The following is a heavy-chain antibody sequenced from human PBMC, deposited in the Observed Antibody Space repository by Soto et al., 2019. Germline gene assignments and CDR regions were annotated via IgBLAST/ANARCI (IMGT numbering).Heavy chain of an antibody. CDR2: IKQDGTDT. CDR1: GFTFSLYW. CDR3: ARGGGRLRCPEE. J-gene: IGHJ4*02. V-gene: IGHV3-7*01. Sequence: EVQLVESGGGLVQPGGSLRLSCVTSGFTFSLYWMTWVRQAPGKGLECVATIKQDGTDTDYVDSVKGRFTISRDNAKNSLYLQMNRLIVEDTAVYYCARGGGRLRCPEEWGQGTMVTVSS. D-gene: IGHD4-17*01.